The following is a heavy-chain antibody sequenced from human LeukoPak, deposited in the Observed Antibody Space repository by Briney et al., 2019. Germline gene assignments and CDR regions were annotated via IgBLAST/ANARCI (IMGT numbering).Heavy chain of an antibody. CDR3: AKAEGYDILTGLDY. J-gene: IGHJ4*02. D-gene: IGHD3-9*01. V-gene: IGHV3-23*01. CDR1: GFTFSSYA. CDR2: IGASGGST. Sequence: GGSLRLSCATSGFTFSSYAMSWVRQAPGKGLEWVSGIGASGGSTYCADSVKGRFTISRDNSKNTLYLQMNSLRTEDTAVYYCAKAEGYDILTGLDYWGQGTLVTVSS.